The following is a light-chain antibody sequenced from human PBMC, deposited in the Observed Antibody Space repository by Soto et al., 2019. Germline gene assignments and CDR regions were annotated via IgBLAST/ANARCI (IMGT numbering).Light chain of an antibody. CDR1: QSISTY. J-gene: IGKJ2*02. CDR3: QQSYSTPRT. CDR2: AAS. Sequence: DIPMAQSPSSLSASVGDRVTITCRASQSISTYLNWYQQKVGKAPKLLIYAASSLQRGVPSRFSGSGSGTDFTLTISSLQPEDFANYYCQQSYSTPRTFGQGTKLEIK. V-gene: IGKV1-39*01.